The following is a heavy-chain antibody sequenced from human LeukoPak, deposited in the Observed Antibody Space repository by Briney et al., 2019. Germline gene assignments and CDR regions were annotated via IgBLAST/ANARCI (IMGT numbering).Heavy chain of an antibody. V-gene: IGHV5-51*01. CDR1: GYSFTSYW. D-gene: IGHD5-24*01. J-gene: IGHJ6*03. CDR3: ARISRDGYNAYYCYYMDV. Sequence: GESLKISCKGSGYSFTSYWIGWVRQMPGKGLEWMGIIYPGDSDTRYSPSFQGQVTISADKSISTAYLQWSSLKASDTAMYYCARISRDGYNAYYCYYMDVWGKGTTVTVSS. CDR2: IYPGDSDT.